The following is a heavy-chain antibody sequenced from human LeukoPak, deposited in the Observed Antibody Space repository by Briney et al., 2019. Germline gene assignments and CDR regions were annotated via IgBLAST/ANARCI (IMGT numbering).Heavy chain of an antibody. D-gene: IGHD3-9*01. CDR1: GFTFSSYA. Sequence: GGSLRLSCAASGFTFSSYAMHWVRQAPGKGLEWVAVISYDGSNKYYADSVKGRFTISRDNSKNTLYLQMNSLRAEDTAVYCCARSGDFDWPRLLDYWGQGTLVTVSS. V-gene: IGHV3-30*04. J-gene: IGHJ4*02. CDR3: ARSGDFDWPRLLDY. CDR2: ISYDGSNK.